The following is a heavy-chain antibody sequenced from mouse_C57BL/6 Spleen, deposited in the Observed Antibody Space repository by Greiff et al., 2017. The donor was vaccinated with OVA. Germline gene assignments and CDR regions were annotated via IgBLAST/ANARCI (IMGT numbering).Heavy chain of an antibody. V-gene: IGHV1-80*01. J-gene: IGHJ4*01. CDR2: IYPGDGDT. Sequence: QVHVKQSGAELVKPGASVKISCKASGYAFSSYWMNWVKQRPGKGLEWIGQIYPGDGDTNYNGKFKGKATLTADKSSSTAYMQLSSLTSEDSAVYFCARSGLITTKAMDYWGQGTSVTVSS. CDR3: ARSGLITTKAMDY. D-gene: IGHD1-1*01. CDR1: GYAFSSYW.